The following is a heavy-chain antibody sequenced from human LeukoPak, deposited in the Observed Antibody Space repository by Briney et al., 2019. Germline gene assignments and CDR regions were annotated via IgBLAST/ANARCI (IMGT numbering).Heavy chain of an antibody. J-gene: IGHJ4*02. V-gene: IGHV1-18*01. CDR1: DYTFTSYG. Sequence: ASVKVSCKASDYTFTSYGISWVRQAPGQGLEWMGWISAYKGNTDYAQRLQGRVTMTTDTSTSTAYMELRSLRSDDTAVYYCARDGVSSSSSSFDYWGQGTLVTVSS. CDR3: ARDGVSSSSSSFDY. CDR2: ISAYKGNT. D-gene: IGHD6-6*01.